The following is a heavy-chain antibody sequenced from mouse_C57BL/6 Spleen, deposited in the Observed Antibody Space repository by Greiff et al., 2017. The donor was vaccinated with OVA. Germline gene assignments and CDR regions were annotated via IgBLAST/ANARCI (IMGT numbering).Heavy chain of an antibody. CDR2: ISYDGSN. CDR3: ASEERKGFDY. Sequence: EVKLMESGPGLVKPSQSLSLTCSVTGYSITSGYYWNWIRQFPGNKLEWMGYISYDGSNNYNPSLKNRISITRDTSKNQFFLKLNSVTTEDTATYYCASEERKGFDYWGQGTTLTVSS. CDR1: GYSITSGYY. V-gene: IGHV3-6*01. J-gene: IGHJ2*01.